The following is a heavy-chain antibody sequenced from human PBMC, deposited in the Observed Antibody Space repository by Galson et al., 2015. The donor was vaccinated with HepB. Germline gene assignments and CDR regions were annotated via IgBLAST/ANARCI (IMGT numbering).Heavy chain of an antibody. CDR3: ARLPGRAGAAHGSWFDP. CDR1: GGSINIGRYY. CDR2: IYGSGST. V-gene: IGHV4-61*02. J-gene: IGHJ5*02. D-gene: IGHD6-13*01. Sequence: TLSLTCTVSGGSINIGRYYWSWIRQPAGKGLEWIGRIYGSGSTYYNPSLKSRVTMSVDTSKNQFPLKLSSVTAADTAVYYCARLPGRAGAAHGSWFDPWGQGTLVTVSS.